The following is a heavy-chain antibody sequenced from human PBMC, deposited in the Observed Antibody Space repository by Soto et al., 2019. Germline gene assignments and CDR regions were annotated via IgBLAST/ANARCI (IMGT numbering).Heavy chain of an antibody. Sequence: SEALSLTCTVSGGSISSSSYYWGWIRQPPGKGLEWIGSIYYSGSTYYNPSLKSRVTISVDTSKNQFSLKLSSVTAADTAVYYCARRPNSNYVWFDPWGQGTLVTVSS. D-gene: IGHD4-4*01. V-gene: IGHV4-39*01. CDR2: IYYSGST. J-gene: IGHJ5*02. CDR1: GGSISSSSYY. CDR3: ARRPNSNYVWFDP.